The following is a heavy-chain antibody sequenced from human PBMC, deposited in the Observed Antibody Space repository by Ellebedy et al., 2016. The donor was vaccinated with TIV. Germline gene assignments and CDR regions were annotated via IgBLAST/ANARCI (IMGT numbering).Heavy chain of an antibody. CDR1: GFTFSSYD. J-gene: IGHJ4*03. D-gene: IGHD2-21*01. CDR2: FGTAGDT. V-gene: IGHV3-13*01. Sequence: GGSLRLSCAASGFTFSSYDMHWVRHGTGKGLEWVSAFGTAGDTYYPGSVKGRFTISRENAKNSLYLQITSLRAEDTAVYYCARVRFGDTAVDYWGQGTLVTVSS. CDR3: ARVRFGDTAVDY.